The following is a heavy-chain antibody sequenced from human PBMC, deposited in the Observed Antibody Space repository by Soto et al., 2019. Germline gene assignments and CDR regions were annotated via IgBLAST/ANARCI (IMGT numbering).Heavy chain of an antibody. CDR3: TTDHELVLSYYFDY. CDR1: GFTFSSYS. Sequence: PGGSLRLSCAASGFTFSSYSMNWVRQAPGKGLEWVSSISSSSSYIYYADSVKGRFTISRDNAKNSLYLQMNSLKTEDTAVYYCTTDHELVLSYYFDYWGQGTLVTVSS. CDR2: ISSSSSYI. V-gene: IGHV3-21*03. J-gene: IGHJ4*02. D-gene: IGHD6-6*01.